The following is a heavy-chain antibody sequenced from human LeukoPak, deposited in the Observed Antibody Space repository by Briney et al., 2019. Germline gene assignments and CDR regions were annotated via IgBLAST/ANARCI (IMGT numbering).Heavy chain of an antibody. CDR2: IYPGGST. J-gene: IGHJ4*02. CDR1: GGSISSGGYS. V-gene: IGHV4-30-2*01. Sequence: SETLSLTCTVSGGSISSGGYSWSWIRQPPGKGLEWIGYIYPGGSTYYNPSLKSRVTISVVRSKNQFSLNLNSVTAADTAVYYCARAAFYYDTSGYPFDYWGQGTLVTVSS. D-gene: IGHD3-22*01. CDR3: ARAAFYYDTSGYPFDY.